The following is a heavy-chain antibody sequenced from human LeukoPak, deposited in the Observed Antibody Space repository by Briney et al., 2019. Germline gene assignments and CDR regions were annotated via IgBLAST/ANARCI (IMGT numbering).Heavy chain of an antibody. J-gene: IGHJ4*02. Sequence: PSETLSLTCTVSGGSISSYYWSWIRQPAGKGLEWIGRIYTSGSTNYNPSLQSRVTISVDTSKTQFSLRLTSVTAADTAVYYCARLGPGGHGEFDYWGQGTLVTVSS. CDR3: ARLGPGGHGEFDY. V-gene: IGHV4-4*07. D-gene: IGHD3-10*01. CDR2: IYTSGST. CDR1: GGSISSYY.